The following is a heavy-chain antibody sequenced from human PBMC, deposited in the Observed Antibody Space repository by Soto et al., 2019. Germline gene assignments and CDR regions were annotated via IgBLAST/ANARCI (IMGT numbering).Heavy chain of an antibody. D-gene: IGHD5-18*01. J-gene: IGHJ4*02. V-gene: IGHV4-30-4*08. CDR1: GCTVSSSALD. CDR2: MLYTGTT. Sequence: LSLSCAAAGCTVSSSALDWSCNPQPPGRGLESIAYMLYTGTTYYNPSLNNRVTISVDTSKNMFSLSLSAVTAADTAVYCCARGSRYGFGIGYCGQG. CDR3: ARGSRYGFGIGY.